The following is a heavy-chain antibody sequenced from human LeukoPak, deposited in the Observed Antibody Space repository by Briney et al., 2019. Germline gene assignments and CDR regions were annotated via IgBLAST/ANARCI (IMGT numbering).Heavy chain of an antibody. CDR2: IYHSGST. V-gene: IGHV4-38-2*02. J-gene: IGHJ5*02. CDR1: GYSISSGYY. Sequence: SEALSLTCTVPGYSISSGYYWGWIRQPPGKGLEWIGSIYHSGSTYYNPSLKSRVTISVDTSKNQFSLKLSSVTAADTAVYYCARADWFDPWGQGTLVTVSS. CDR3: ARADWFDP.